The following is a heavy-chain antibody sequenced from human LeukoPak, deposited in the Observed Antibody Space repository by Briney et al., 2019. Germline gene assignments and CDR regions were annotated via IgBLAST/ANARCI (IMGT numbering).Heavy chain of an antibody. V-gene: IGHV4-59*01. J-gene: IGHJ6*02. CDR3: ARDKRITMVRGNYYYYGMDV. CDR1: GGSISGYY. Sequence: SETLSLTCTVSGGSISGYYWSWIRQPPGKGLEWIGYIYYSGSTNYNPSLKSRVTISVDTSKNQFSLKLSSVTAADTAVYSCARDKRITMVRGNYYYYGMDVGGQGTTVTVSS. D-gene: IGHD3-10*01. CDR2: IYYSGST.